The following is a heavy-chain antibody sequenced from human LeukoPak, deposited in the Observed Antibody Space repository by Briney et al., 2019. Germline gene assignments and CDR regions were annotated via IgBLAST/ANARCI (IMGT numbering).Heavy chain of an antibody. Sequence: SETLSLTCAVYGGSFSGYYWSWLRQPPGKGLEWIGEINHSGSTNYNPSLKSRVTISVDTSKNQFSLKLSSVTAADTAVYYCARGKGGYYLGYFDYWGQGTLVTVSS. J-gene: IGHJ4*02. V-gene: IGHV4-34*01. CDR2: INHSGST. CDR1: GGSFSGYY. CDR3: ARGKGGYYLGYFDY. D-gene: IGHD3-22*01.